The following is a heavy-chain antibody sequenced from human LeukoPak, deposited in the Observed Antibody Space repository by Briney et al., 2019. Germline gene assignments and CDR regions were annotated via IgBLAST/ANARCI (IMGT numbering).Heavy chain of an antibody. J-gene: IGHJ5*02. Sequence: GGTLRLSCAASGFNFRSYGMTWVRQAPGKGLEWVSTISGSGGSTYYADFLKGRFTISRDNAKNSLYLQMNSLGAEDTAVYYCARSGSKPRPDGGYWFDPWGQGTLVTVSS. CDR3: ARSGSKPRPDGGYWFDP. D-gene: IGHD3-10*01. CDR2: ISGSGGST. CDR1: GFNFRSYG. V-gene: IGHV3-23*01.